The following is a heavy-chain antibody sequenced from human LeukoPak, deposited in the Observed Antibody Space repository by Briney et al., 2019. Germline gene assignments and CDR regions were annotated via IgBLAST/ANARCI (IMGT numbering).Heavy chain of an antibody. V-gene: IGHV3-48*01. CDR3: AKDKGAVTGTFDY. J-gene: IGHJ4*02. CDR2: ISSSSTI. Sequence: GGSLRLSCAASGFTFSSYSMNWVRQAPGKGLEWVSYISSSSTIYYADSVKGRFTISRDNSKNTLYLQMNSLRAEDTAVYYCAKDKGAVTGTFDYWGQGTLVTVSS. D-gene: IGHD1-14*01. CDR1: GFTFSSYS.